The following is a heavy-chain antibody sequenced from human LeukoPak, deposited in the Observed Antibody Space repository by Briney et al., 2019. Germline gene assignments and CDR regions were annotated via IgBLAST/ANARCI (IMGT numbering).Heavy chain of an antibody. J-gene: IGHJ4*02. CDR3: ARDLDYYDSSGERT. CDR2: ISSSSYI. Sequence: PGGPLRLSCAASGFTFSSYSMNWVRQAPGKGLEWVSSISSSSYIYYADSVKGRFTISRDNAKNSLYLQMNSLRAEDTAVYYCARDLDYYDSSGERTWGQGTLVTVSS. CDR1: GFTFSSYS. V-gene: IGHV3-21*01. D-gene: IGHD3-22*01.